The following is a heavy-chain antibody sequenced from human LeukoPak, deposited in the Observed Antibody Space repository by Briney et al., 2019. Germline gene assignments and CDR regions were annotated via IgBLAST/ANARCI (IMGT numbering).Heavy chain of an antibody. J-gene: IGHJ4*02. CDR3: AREAGDSSGYYYSVEY. Sequence: GASVKVSCKASGYTFTSYYMNWVRQAPGQGLEWMGIINPSGGSTSYAQKFQGRVTMTRDTSTNTVYMQMSSLRSEDTAVYYCAREAGDSSGYYYSVEYWGQGTLVTVSS. D-gene: IGHD3-22*01. CDR1: GYTFTSYY. V-gene: IGHV1-46*01. CDR2: INPSGGST.